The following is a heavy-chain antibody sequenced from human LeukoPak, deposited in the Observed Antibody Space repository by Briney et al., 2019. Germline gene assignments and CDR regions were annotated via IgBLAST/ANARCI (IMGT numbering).Heavy chain of an antibody. CDR3: AREGVGYGYYGYMDG. D-gene: IGHD3-3*01. Sequence: GGSLRLSCATSGFAFRSESMNWVRQAPGKGREWIAYTSSSSVTISYAASVEGRFTISKDNAENTLYLQMNSLRVRDTAVYYCAREGVGYGYYGYMDGWGKGTTVTVSS. CDR2: TSSSSVTI. CDR1: GFAFRSES. V-gene: IGHV3-48*04. J-gene: IGHJ6*03.